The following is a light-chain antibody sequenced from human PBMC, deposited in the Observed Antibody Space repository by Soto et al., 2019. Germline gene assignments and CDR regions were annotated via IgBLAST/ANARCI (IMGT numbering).Light chain of an antibody. CDR3: QQYNVWPLT. Sequence: EIVMTQSPVSLSVSPGDRATLSCTASQSVSSNLAWYQQKPGQTPKLLIYVASTRATGIPARFSGSGSGTEFTRTISSLQSEEFAVYYCQQYNVWPLTFGGGTKVEFK. CDR2: VAS. V-gene: IGKV3-15*01. CDR1: QSVSSN. J-gene: IGKJ4*02.